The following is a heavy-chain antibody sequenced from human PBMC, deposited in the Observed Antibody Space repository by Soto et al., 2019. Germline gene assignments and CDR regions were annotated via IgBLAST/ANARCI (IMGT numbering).Heavy chain of an antibody. CDR1: GYTFTSYG. J-gene: IGHJ4*02. CDR2: ISAYNGNT. V-gene: IGHV1-18*04. CDR3: AISPSSRYYLDY. Sequence: AASVKVSCKASGYTFTSYGISWVRQAPVQGLEWMGWISAYNGNTNYAQKLQGRVTMTTDTSTSTAYMELRSLRSDDTAVYYCAISPSSRYYLDYWSQGTMVTVSS. D-gene: IGHD2-21*01.